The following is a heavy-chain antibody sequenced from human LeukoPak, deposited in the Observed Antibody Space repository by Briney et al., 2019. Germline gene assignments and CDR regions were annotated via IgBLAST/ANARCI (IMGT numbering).Heavy chain of an antibody. Sequence: GGSLRLSCAASGFTFSSYGMSRVRQAPGKGLEWVSAISGSGGSTYYADSVKGRFTISRDNSKNTLYLQMNSLRAEDTAVYYCAKAIGSSGWYGAVYYFDYWGQGTLVTVSS. V-gene: IGHV3-23*01. D-gene: IGHD6-19*01. J-gene: IGHJ4*02. CDR2: ISGSGGST. CDR1: GFTFSSYG. CDR3: AKAIGSSGWYGAVYYFDY.